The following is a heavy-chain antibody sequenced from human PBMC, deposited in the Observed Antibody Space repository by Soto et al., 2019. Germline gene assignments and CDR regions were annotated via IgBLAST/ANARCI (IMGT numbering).Heavy chain of an antibody. V-gene: IGHV4-34*01. D-gene: IGHD2-8*02. Sequence: SETLSLTCSVSGASISSYYYTWIRQTPGKGLEWIGDINHSGSINYNPSLKSRVTISVDKSKNQFSLKLTSVTAADTAVYYCARDKITGLFDYWGQGTLVTVSS. CDR2: INHSGSI. CDR1: GASISSYY. CDR3: ARDKITGLFDY. J-gene: IGHJ4*02.